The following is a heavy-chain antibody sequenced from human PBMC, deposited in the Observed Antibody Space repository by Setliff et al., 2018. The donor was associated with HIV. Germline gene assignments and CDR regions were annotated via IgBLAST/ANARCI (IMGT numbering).Heavy chain of an antibody. Sequence: SETLSLTCSVSGGSITGYYWSWIRQPAGKDMEWIGRSGDTIYNPSLESRVTISADTSKNQLSLKLSSVTAADTAVYYCARKGNWNYPYDYWGQGTLVTVSS. CDR1: GGSITGYY. J-gene: IGHJ4*02. CDR2: SGDT. CDR3: ARKGNWNYPYDY. D-gene: IGHD1-7*01. V-gene: IGHV4-4*07.